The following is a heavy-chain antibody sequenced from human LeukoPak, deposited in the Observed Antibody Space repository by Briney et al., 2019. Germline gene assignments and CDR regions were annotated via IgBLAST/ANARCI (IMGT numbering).Heavy chain of an antibody. J-gene: IGHJ6*02. CDR1: GFTFSSYG. CDR2: IWYDGSNK. V-gene: IGHV3-33*01. Sequence: PGGSLRLSCAASGFTFSSYGMHWVRQAPGKGLEWVAVIWYDGSNKYYADSVKGRFTISRDNSKNTLYLQVNSLRAEDTAVYYCARAPVYSGSYYYYGMDVWGQGTTVTVSS. D-gene: IGHD1-26*01. CDR3: ARAPVYSGSYYYYGMDV.